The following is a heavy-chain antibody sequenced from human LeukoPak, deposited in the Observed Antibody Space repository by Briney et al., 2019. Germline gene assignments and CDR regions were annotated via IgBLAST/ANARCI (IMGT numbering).Heavy chain of an antibody. CDR3: AKGATLHYYDSSGYRIDY. V-gene: IGHV3-23*01. CDR1: GFTFSSYA. J-gene: IGHJ4*02. D-gene: IGHD3-22*01. CDR2: ISGSGGST. Sequence: GGSLRLSCAASGFTFSSYAMSWVRQAPGKGLEWVSAISGSGGSTYYADSVEGRFTISRDNSKNTLYLQMNSLRAEDTAVYYCAKGATLHYYDSSGYRIDYWGQGTLVTVSS.